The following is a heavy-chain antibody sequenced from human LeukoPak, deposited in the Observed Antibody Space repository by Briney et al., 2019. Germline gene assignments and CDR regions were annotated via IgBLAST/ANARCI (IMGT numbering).Heavy chain of an antibody. Sequence: SETLSLTCTVSGDSITSHFWSWIGQPPGKGLKWIGSVHYTGRTNYSPSLSSRLTISVLTAKNQSSLKLSSVTAADTAVYYCARHGSDFGSGSAGLGYCFDNWGQGAPVIVSS. CDR2: VHYTGRT. V-gene: IGHV4-59*08. CDR1: GDSITSHF. J-gene: IGHJ4*02. D-gene: IGHD3-10*01. CDR3: ARHGSDFGSGSAGLGYCFDN.